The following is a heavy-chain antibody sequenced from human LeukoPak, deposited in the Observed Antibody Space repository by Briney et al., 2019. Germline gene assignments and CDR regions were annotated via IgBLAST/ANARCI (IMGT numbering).Heavy chain of an antibody. CDR2: ISGSGGST. CDR1: GFTFSSYA. J-gene: IGHJ4*02. Sequence: GGSLRLSCAVSGFTFSSYAMNWVRQAPGKGLDWVSTISGSGGSTYYADSVKGRFTISRDNSKNTRYLQMNSLRAEDTAVYYCAASSGYYYTAFRYWGQGTLVTVSS. V-gene: IGHV3-23*01. D-gene: IGHD3-22*01. CDR3: AASSGYYYTAFRY.